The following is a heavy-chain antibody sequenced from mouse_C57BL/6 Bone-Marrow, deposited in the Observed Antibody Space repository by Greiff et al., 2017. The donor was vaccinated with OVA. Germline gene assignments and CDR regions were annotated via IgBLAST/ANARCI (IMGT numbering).Heavy chain of an antibody. CDR2: ISYSGSI. J-gene: IGHJ2*01. CDR3: ARGLRFYYFDY. CDR1: GYSITSGYD. Sequence: EVKLMESGPGMVKPSQSLSLTCTVTGYSITSGYDWHWIRHIPGNQLEWMGHISYSGSINYNPSLKSRISITHDTSKNPFFLKLNSVTTEDTATYYCARGLRFYYFDYWGQGTTLTVSS. V-gene: IGHV3-1*01.